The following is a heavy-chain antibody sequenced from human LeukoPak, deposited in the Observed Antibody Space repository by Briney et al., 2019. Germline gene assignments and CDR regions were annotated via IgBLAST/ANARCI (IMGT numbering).Heavy chain of an antibody. V-gene: IGHV1-8*01. CDR2: MNPNSGNT. J-gene: IGHJ4*02. CDR1: GYTFTSYD. CDR3: TRSVRNGHIDY. Sequence: ASVKVSCKASGYTFTSYDINWGRQATGQGLEGMGWMNPNSGNTGYAQKFQGRVTMTRSTSISTAYMELSSLRFEDTAVYYCTRSVRNGHIDYWGQGTLVTVSS. D-gene: IGHD2-21*01.